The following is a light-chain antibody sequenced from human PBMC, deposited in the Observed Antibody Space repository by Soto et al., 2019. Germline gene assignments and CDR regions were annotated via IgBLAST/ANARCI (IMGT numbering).Light chain of an antibody. Sequence: AIHMTQSPPSLSASVGDRVIITCRASQDIRVDVGWLQQRPGHAPNLLIYAASTLHTGGPSTFTCSGSGTEFTLTINDLQPEDVATYFCLQDYDFPYTFGQGTKMEI. CDR3: LQDYDFPYT. CDR2: AAS. V-gene: IGKV1-6*01. CDR1: QDIRVD. J-gene: IGKJ2*01.